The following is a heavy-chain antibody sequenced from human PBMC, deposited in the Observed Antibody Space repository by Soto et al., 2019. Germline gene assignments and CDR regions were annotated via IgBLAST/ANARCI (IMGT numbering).Heavy chain of an antibody. CDR3: ARGGSGYDLGWGPRGGNYYYYYGMDV. D-gene: IGHD5-12*01. CDR1: GYTFTSYG. V-gene: IGHV1-18*01. Sequence: QVQLVQSGAEVKKPGASVKVSCKASGYTFTSYGISWVRQAPGQGLEWMGWISAYNGNTNYAQKLQGRVTMTTDTSTSTAYMERRSLRSDDTAVYYCARGGSGYDLGWGPRGGNYYYYYGMDVWGQGTTVTVSS. CDR2: ISAYNGNT. J-gene: IGHJ6*02.